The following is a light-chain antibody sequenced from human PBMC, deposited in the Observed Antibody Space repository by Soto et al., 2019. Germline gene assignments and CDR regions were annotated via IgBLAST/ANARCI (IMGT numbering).Light chain of an antibody. V-gene: IGLV2-14*01. Sequence: QSALTQPASVSGSPGQSITISCTGTSSDVGGYNYVSWYQHHPGKAPTLMIYEVSNRASGDSNRFSGSKSGNTASLTISGLQAEDEADYYCSSYTSSNTWVFGGGTKVTVL. CDR1: SSDVGGYNY. CDR2: EVS. J-gene: IGLJ3*02. CDR3: SSYTSSNTWV.